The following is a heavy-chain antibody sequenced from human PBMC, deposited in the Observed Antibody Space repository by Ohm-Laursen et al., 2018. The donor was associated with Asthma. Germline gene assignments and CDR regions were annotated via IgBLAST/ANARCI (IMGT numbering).Heavy chain of an antibody. CDR1: GGTFSSYA. Sequence: SVKVSCKASGGTFSSYAISWVRQAPGQGLEWMGGIIPIFGTANYAQKFQGRVTITADESTSTAYMELSSLRSEDTAVYYCARMREYYYYGMDVWGQGTTVTVSS. CDR2: IIPIFGTA. CDR3: ARMREYYYYGMDV. V-gene: IGHV1-69*13. J-gene: IGHJ6*02.